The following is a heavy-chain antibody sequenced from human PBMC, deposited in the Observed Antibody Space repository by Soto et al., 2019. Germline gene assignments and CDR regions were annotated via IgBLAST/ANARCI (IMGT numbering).Heavy chain of an antibody. CDR1: GGSISSGDYY. CDR3: ARSSGSYYNCMDY. V-gene: IGHV4-30-4*01. J-gene: IGHJ4*02. CDR2: ISYSGST. Sequence: LSLTCTVSGGSISSGDYYWSWIRQSPGKGLEWLGYISYSGSTYYSPSLKSRGTISVDTSKNQFSLKLSSVTAADTAVYYCARSSGSYYNCMDYWGQGTLVTFAS. D-gene: IGHD3-10*01.